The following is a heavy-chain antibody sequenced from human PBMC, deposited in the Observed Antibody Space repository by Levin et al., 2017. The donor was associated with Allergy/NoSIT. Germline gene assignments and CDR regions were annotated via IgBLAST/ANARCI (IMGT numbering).Heavy chain of an antibody. CDR3: ATPGDIRRNDAFDI. D-gene: IGHD3-10*01. CDR1: GGSISSYY. V-gene: IGHV4-59*08. Sequence: PSETLSLTCTVSGGSISSYYWSWIRQPPGKGLEWIGYIYYSGSTNYNPSLKSRVTISVDTSKNQFSLKLSSVTAADTAVYYCATPGDIRRNDAFDIWGQGTMVTVSS. J-gene: IGHJ3*02. CDR2: IYYSGST.